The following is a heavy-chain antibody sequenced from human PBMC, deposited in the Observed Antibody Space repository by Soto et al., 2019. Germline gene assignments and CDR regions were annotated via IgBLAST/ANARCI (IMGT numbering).Heavy chain of an antibody. V-gene: IGHV4-31*01. CDR1: GGSINSGGFY. D-gene: IGHD3-22*01. Sequence: QVQLQESGPGLVKPSQTLSLTCTVSGGSINSGGFYLSWIRQHPGKGLEWIGYIYYDGSTHYNPSLKGPVTIAVDTPKTQSSRKPSSVTAADTAVYYCARASHYYDSSGYYSRFDYWGQGTLVTISS. CDR2: IYYDGST. CDR3: ARASHYYDSSGYYSRFDY. J-gene: IGHJ4*02.